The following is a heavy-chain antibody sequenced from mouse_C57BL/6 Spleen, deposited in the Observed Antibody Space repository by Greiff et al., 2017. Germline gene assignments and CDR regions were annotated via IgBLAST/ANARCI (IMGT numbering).Heavy chain of an antibody. J-gene: IGHJ4*01. CDR3: ARGSNYYAMDY. Sequence: QVQLQQSGAELVRPGTSVKVSCKASGYAFTNYLLEWVKQRPGQGLEWIGVINPGSGGTNYNEKFKSKATLTVDKSSSTAYMQLSSLTSEDSAVYYCARGSNYYAMDYWGQGTSVTVSS. CDR1: GYAFTNYL. V-gene: IGHV1-54*01. D-gene: IGHD2-5*01. CDR2: INPGSGGT.